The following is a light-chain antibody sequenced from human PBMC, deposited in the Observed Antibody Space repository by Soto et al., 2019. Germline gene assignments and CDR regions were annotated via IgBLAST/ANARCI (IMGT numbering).Light chain of an antibody. CDR2: AAS. Sequence: DIVMTQSPSSLSASVGDRVTITSLASQTISSYLNWYQQKPGKAPKLLIYAASTLESGVPSRFSGSGSGTDFTLTISSLQPEDFATYYCQQSYSTPWMFGQGTKVDIK. CDR1: QTISSY. J-gene: IGKJ1*01. V-gene: IGKV1-39*01. CDR3: QQSYSTPWM.